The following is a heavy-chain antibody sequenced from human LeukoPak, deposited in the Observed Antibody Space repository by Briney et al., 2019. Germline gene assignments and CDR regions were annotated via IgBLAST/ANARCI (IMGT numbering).Heavy chain of an antibody. CDR2: ISAYNGNT. Sequence: ASVKVSCKASGYTFTSYGISWARQAPGQGLEWMGWISAYNGNTNYAQKLQGRVTMTTDTSTSTAYMELRSLRSDDTAVYYCARGPGGYSGYDSDYYYYYMDVWGKGTTVTISS. CDR1: GYTFTSYG. CDR3: ARGPGGYSGYDSDYYYYYMDV. D-gene: IGHD5-12*01. J-gene: IGHJ6*03. V-gene: IGHV1-18*01.